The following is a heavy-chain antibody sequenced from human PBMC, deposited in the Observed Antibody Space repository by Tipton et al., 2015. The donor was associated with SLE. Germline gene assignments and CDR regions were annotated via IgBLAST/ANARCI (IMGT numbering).Heavy chain of an antibody. CDR1: GGSISSGDYY. CDR2: IYYSGST. Sequence: TLSLTCTVSGGSISSGDYYWSWIRQPPGKGLEWIGYIYYSGSTNYNPSLKSRVTISVDTSKYQFSLKLSSVTAADTAVYYCARLRAGPLGELSPPYYYGMDVWGQGTTVTVSS. CDR3: ARLRAGPLGELSPPYYYGMDV. D-gene: IGHD3-16*02. J-gene: IGHJ6*02. V-gene: IGHV4-61*08.